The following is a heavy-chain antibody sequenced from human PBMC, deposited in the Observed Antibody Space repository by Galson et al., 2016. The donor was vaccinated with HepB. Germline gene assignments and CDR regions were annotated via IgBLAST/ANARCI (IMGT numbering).Heavy chain of an antibody. CDR3: ARRLGMAEKNNWFGP. CDR1: GYSFTSFW. Sequence: QSGAEVKKSGESLKISCKGSGYSFTSFWIGWVRQMPGKGLEWMGIIYPGDSDAQYSPSFQGQVTISADRSIGTAFLQWSSLRASDTAMYYCARRLGMAEKNNWFGPWGQGTLVTVSS. J-gene: IGHJ5*02. V-gene: IGHV5-51*01. D-gene: IGHD5-24*01. CDR2: IYPGDSDA.